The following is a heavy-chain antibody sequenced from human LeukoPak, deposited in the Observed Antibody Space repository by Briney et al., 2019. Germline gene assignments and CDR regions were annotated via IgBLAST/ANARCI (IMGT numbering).Heavy chain of an antibody. CDR1: GGSISSYY. V-gene: IGHV4-59*01. J-gene: IGHJ4*02. Sequence: SETLSLTCTVSGGSISSYYWSWIRQPPAKGQELIGYIYYSGSTNYNPSLKSRVTIPVGTSKNQSALKLSSVTAADTAGYYCARESPGCGGGSCYPHFDYWGQGTLVTVSS. CDR3: ARESPGCGGGSCYPHFDY. D-gene: IGHD2-15*01. CDR2: IYYSGST.